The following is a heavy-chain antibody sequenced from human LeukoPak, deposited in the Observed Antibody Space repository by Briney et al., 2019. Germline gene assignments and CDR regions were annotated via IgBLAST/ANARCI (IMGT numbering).Heavy chain of an antibody. Sequence: AGGSLRLSCAASGXXFXSYWMHXXXXAXGXXXXWVSRINSDGSSATYADSVKGRFTISRDNAKSTLYLQMNSLRGEDTAVYYCTRDRATAMFDYWAQGTLVTVSS. D-gene: IGHD5-18*01. J-gene: IGHJ4*02. V-gene: IGHV3-74*01. CDR1: GXXFXSYW. CDR3: TRDRATAMFDY. CDR2: INSDGSSA.